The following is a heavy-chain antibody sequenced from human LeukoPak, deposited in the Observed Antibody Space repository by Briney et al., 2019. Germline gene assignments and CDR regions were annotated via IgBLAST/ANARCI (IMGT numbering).Heavy chain of an antibody. CDR2: IYYSGST. J-gene: IGHJ4*02. CDR1: GGSISSSSHY. CDR3: ARDLGRYYYDSSGSSIDY. Sequence: PSETLSLTCTVSGGSISSSSHYWGWIRQPPGKGLEWIGSIYYSGSTYYNPSLKSRVTISVDTSKNQFSLKLSSVTAADTAVYYCARDLGRYYYDSSGSSIDYWGQGTLVTVSS. V-gene: IGHV4-39*07. D-gene: IGHD3-22*01.